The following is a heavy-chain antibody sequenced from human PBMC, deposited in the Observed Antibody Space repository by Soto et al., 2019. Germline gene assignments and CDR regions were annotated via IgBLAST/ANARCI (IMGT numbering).Heavy chain of an antibody. J-gene: IGHJ4*02. CDR2: IYWDDDK. V-gene: IGHV2-5*02. CDR1: GFSLDTWGVG. D-gene: IGHD3-16*01. Sequence: QITLKESGPTLVRPTQTLTLTCTVSGFSLDTWGVGVGWIRQPPGKAPEWLALIYWDDDKRYSPSLKNRLTNTKEPSKNQGVLNVTNMDPGDTVTYYFARALGSWGSYYLGHWGQGTLVTVSS. CDR3: ARALGSWGSYYLGH.